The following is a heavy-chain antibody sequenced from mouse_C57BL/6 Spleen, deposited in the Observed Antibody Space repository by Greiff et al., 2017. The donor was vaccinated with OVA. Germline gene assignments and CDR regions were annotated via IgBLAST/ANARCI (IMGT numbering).Heavy chain of an antibody. D-gene: IGHD1-1*01. CDR2: IYPGSGST. CDR3: ARSSITTGPYYFDY. Sequence: VQLQQPGAELVKPGASVKMSCKASGYTFTSYWITWVKQRPGQGLEWMGDIYPGSGSTNYNEKFKSKATLPVDTSSSTAYMQISSLTSEDSAVYYCARSSITTGPYYFDYWGQGTTLTVSS. V-gene: IGHV1-55*01. J-gene: IGHJ2*01. CDR1: GYTFTSYW.